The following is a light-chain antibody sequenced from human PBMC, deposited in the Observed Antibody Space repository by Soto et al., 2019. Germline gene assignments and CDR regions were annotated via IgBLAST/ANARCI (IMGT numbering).Light chain of an antibody. Sequence: IVLTQSPGTLSLSPGEGATISCRASQPVNSGYLAWYQQKPGQAPRLLIYGASSRATGIPDRFSGSGSGTDFTLTISRLEPEDFAVYDCQQYGSSPQTFGQGTKVDIK. CDR2: GAS. CDR1: QPVNSGY. CDR3: QQYGSSPQT. J-gene: IGKJ1*01. V-gene: IGKV3-20*01.